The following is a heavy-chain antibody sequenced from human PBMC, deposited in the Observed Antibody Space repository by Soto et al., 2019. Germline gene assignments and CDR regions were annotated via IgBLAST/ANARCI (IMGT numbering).Heavy chain of an antibody. CDR2: ISYSGRP. V-gene: IGHV4-30-4*01. D-gene: IGHD3-22*01. J-gene: IGHJ5*02. CDR1: GGSISSGNYY. Sequence: KSSETLSLTCTVSGGSISSGNYYWSWIRQPPGKGLEWIGYISYSGRPYYNPSLESRVTISVDTSKNQFSLKLSAVTAADTAVYHCVSCPATNYYDSSGYYYSWFDPWGQGTLVTVSS. CDR3: VSCPATNYYDSSGYYYSWFDP.